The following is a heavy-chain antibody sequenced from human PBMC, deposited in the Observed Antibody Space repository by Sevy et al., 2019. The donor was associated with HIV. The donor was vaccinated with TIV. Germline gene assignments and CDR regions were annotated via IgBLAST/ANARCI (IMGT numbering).Heavy chain of an antibody. CDR3: ARAMGV. CDR2: INQDGSEK. V-gene: IGHV3-7*01. J-gene: IGHJ6*02. Sequence: GGSLRLSCVGSGISISSHWMNWVRQSPGKGLEWVANINQDGSEKYCVDSVKGRFTISRDNAKNSGYLQMHFLRVEDSGVYYCARAMGVWGQGTTVTVSS. CDR1: GISISSHW.